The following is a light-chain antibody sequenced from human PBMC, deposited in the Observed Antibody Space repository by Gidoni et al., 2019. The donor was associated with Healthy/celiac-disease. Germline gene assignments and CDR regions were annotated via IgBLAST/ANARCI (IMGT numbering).Light chain of an antibody. V-gene: IGLV1-40*01. Sequence: SVLTQPPSLSWAPGQRVTISCTGSSSNIGAGYDVHWYQQLPGTAPKLLIYGNSNRPSGVPDRFSGSKSGTSASLAITGLQAEDEADYYCQSYDSSLSGWVFGGGTKLTVL. J-gene: IGLJ3*02. CDR2: GNS. CDR3: QSYDSSLSGWV. CDR1: SSNIGAGYD.